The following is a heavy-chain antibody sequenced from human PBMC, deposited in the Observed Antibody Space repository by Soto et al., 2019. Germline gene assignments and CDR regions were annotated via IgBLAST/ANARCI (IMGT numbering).Heavy chain of an antibody. Sequence: TLSLTCTVSGGSISSGGYYWSWIRQHPGKGLEWIGYIYYSGSTYYNPSLKSRVTISVDTSKNQFSLKLSSVTAADTAVYYCARDGYCGGDCYSDAFDIWGQGTMVTVSS. J-gene: IGHJ3*02. V-gene: IGHV4-31*03. D-gene: IGHD2-21*02. CDR2: IYYSGST. CDR1: GGSISSGGYY. CDR3: ARDGYCGGDCYSDAFDI.